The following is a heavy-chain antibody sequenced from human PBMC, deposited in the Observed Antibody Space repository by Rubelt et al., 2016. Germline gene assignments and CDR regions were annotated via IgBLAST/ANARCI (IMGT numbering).Heavy chain of an antibody. D-gene: IGHD1-26*01. J-gene: IGHJ4*02. CDR3: ARPDGVGTTWY. V-gene: IGHV4-39*01. CDR2: VYYSGST. CDR1: GGSISSSSYY. Sequence: QLQLQESGPGLVKPSETLSLTCTVSGGSISSSSYYWGWIRQPPGKGLEWIGSVYYSGSTYYNPSLKSRVTISIDTSKNQFSLKRGYVTAADTAVYYCARPDGVGTTWYWGQGTLVTVSS.